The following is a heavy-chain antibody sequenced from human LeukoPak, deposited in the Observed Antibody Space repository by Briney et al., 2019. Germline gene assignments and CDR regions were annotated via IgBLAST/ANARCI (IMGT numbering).Heavy chain of an antibody. CDR2: ISGSGGST. Sequence: GGSLRLSCAAPGFTFSSYAMSWVRQAPGKGLEWVSAISGSGGSTYYVDSVKGRFTISRDNSKNTLYLQMNSLRAEDTAVYYCAKLKWGTTVFSLVDYWGQGTLVTVSS. CDR3: AKLKWGTTVFSLVDY. V-gene: IGHV3-23*01. J-gene: IGHJ4*02. D-gene: IGHD4-11*01. CDR1: GFTFSSYA.